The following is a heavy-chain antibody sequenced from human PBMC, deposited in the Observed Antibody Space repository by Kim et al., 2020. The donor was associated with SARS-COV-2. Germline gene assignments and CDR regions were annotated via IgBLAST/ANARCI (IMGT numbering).Heavy chain of an antibody. CDR3: ARDRAGDGYSHPLDY. CDR2: IYHSGST. J-gene: IGHJ4*02. Sequence: SETLSLTCAVSGGSISSGGYSWSWIRQPPGKGLEWIGYIYHSGSTYYNPSLKSRVTISVDRSKNQFSLKLSSVTAADTAVYYCARDRAGDGYSHPLDYWGQGTLVTVSS. D-gene: IGHD4-4*01. V-gene: IGHV4-30-2*01. CDR1: GGSISSGGYS.